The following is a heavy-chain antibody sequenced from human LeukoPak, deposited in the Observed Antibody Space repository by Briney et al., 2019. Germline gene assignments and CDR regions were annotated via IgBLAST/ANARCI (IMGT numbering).Heavy chain of an antibody. Sequence: PGGSLRLSCAASGSTFSSYSMNWVRQAPGKGLEWVAVISYDGSNKYYADSVKGRFTISRDNSKNTLYLQMNSLRAEDTAVYYCASEYGYCSSTSCQPYYFDYWGQGTLVTVSS. CDR1: GSTFSSYS. V-gene: IGHV3-30*03. CDR3: ASEYGYCSSTSCQPYYFDY. J-gene: IGHJ4*02. D-gene: IGHD2-2*03. CDR2: ISYDGSNK.